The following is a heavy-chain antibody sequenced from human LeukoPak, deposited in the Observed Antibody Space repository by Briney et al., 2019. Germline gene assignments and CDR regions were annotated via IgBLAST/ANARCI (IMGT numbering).Heavy chain of an antibody. D-gene: IGHD3-22*01. CDR3: ARETRITMIRFDP. CDR2: IYYSGST. V-gene: IGHV4-39*07. CDR1: GGSITSSHYY. Sequence: SETLSLTCTVSGGSITSSHYYWGWIRQPPGKGLEWIGSIYYSGSTYYNPSLKSRVTISVDTSKNQFSLKLSSVTAADAAVYYCARETRITMIRFDPWGQGTLVTVSS. J-gene: IGHJ5*02.